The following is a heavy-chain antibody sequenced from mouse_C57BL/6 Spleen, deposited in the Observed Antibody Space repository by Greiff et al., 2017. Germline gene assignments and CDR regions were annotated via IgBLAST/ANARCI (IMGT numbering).Heavy chain of an antibody. CDR2: IDPNSGGT. CDR1: GYTFTSYW. J-gene: IGHJ4*01. Sequence: QVQLQQPGAELVKPGASVKLSCKASGYTFTSYWMHWVKQRPGRGLEWIGRIDPNSGGTKYNEKFKSKATLTVDKPSSTAYMQRSSLTSEDSAVYYCARHEGYYAMDYWGQGTSVTVSS. V-gene: IGHV1-72*01. CDR3: ARHEGYYAMDY.